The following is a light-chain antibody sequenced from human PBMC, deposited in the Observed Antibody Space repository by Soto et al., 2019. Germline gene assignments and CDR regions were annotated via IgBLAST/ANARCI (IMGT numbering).Light chain of an antibody. CDR1: SSDAGIYNL. Sequence: QSALTQPASVSGSPGQSITISCTGTSSDAGIYNLVSWYQQHPGKAPKLTIYEASKRPSGISDRFSGSKSGNTASLTISGLQAEDEAYYYCYSHGGSSGFFVFGTGTKLTVL. CDR2: EAS. CDR3: YSHGGSSGFFV. J-gene: IGLJ1*01. V-gene: IGLV2-23*02.